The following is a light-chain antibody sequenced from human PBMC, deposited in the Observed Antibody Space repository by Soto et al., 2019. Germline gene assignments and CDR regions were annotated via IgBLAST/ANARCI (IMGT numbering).Light chain of an antibody. V-gene: IGKV1-17*01. CDR3: QQYNSYSPLT. J-gene: IGKJ4*01. Sequence: DIQMTQSPSSLPASVGDRVTITCRASQGIRNDLGWFQQRPGKAPKRLIHAASSLEGGVPSRFSGSGSGTEFTLTISSLQPDDYATYYCQQYNSYSPLTFGGGTKVDIK. CDR1: QGIRND. CDR2: AAS.